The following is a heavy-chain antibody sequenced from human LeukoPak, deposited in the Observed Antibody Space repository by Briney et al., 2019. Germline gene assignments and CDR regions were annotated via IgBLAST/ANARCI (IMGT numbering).Heavy chain of an antibody. D-gene: IGHD2-8*01. CDR2: IDNDGDST. Sequence: PGGSLRLSCVGSGFTLRSYWMHWVRQAPGKGLVWVSRIDNDGDSTIYADSVKGRFTISRDNAKSAVYLQMNSLRVEDTGVYFCARGGMAHAFDIRGQGTAVAVSS. CDR3: ARGGMAHAFDI. J-gene: IGHJ3*02. V-gene: IGHV3-74*01. CDR1: GFTLRSYW.